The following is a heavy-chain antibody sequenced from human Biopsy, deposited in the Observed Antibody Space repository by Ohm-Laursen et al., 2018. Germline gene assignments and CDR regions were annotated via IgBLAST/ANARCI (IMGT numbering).Heavy chain of an antibody. CDR1: GYTFTSYY. CDR3: ARGYSRRVSIFEASIYWFDT. Sequence: SVKVSCKTSGYTFTSYYIHWVRQARGQGLEWMGWMIPSSGKTGYAQRFQGRVTLTMNTSISTAYMELSGLRSEDTAVYFCARGYSRRVSIFEASIYWFDTWGQGTLVTVSS. V-gene: IGHV1-8*02. J-gene: IGHJ5*02. D-gene: IGHD6-6*01. CDR2: MIPSSGKT.